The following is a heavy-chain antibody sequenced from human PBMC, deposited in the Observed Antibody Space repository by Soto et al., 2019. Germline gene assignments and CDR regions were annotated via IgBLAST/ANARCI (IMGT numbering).Heavy chain of an antibody. CDR1: GGSISSYY. Sequence: SETLSLTCTVSGGSISSYYWSWIRQPPGKGLEWIGYIYYSGSTNYNPSLKSRVTISVDTSKNQFSLKLSSLRSEDTAVYYCAEGSSSSRRLDPWGQGTLVTVSS. J-gene: IGHJ5*02. CDR2: IYYSGST. V-gene: IGHV4-59*01. CDR3: AEGSSSSRRLDP. D-gene: IGHD6-6*01.